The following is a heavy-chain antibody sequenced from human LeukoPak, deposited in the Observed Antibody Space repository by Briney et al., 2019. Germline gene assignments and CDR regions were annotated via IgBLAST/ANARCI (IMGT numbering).Heavy chain of an antibody. J-gene: IGHJ6*04. D-gene: IGHD2-2*01. CDR2: INEDGGGR. CDR3: ATRHCSIAACRASSYKCMDD. CDR1: GLSFNTHW. V-gene: IGHV3-7*01. Sequence: GGSLRLSCAASGLSFNTHWMTWVRQAPGKGLEWVANINEDGGGRYYVDSVKGRFTISRDNAKNSVHLQMNSLRAEDTAVYYCATRHCSIAACRASSYKCMDDWGKGTTVTVSS.